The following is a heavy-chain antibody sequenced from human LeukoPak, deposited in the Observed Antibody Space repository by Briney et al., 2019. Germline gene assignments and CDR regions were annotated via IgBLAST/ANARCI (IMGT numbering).Heavy chain of an antibody. CDR2: INADGTTA. CDR1: GFTFGNSW. J-gene: IGHJ3*01. V-gene: IGHV3-74*01. CDR3: VVVVEPPDSDGFDV. D-gene: IGHD1-14*01. Sequence: GGSLRLSCAASGFTFGNSWVHWVRQAPGKGLVWVSLINADGTTATYADSVKGRFTISRDNARNTLSLQMNSLTIEDTAVYYCVVVVEPPDSDGFDVWGQGTMITVSS.